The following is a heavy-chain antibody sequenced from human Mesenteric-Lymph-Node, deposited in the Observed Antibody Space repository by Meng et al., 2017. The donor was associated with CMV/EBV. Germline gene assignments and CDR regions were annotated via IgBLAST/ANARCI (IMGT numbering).Heavy chain of an antibody. CDR1: GFTFSSYA. V-gene: IGHV3-23*01. CDR3: AKDFDKTGTDF. J-gene: IGHJ4*02. Sequence: CAASGFTFSSYAMSWVRQAPGKGLEWVSVISRSGDSTHYADSVKGRCTISRDNSKNTLYLQMNSLRADDTAVYYCAKDFDKTGTDFWGQGTLVTVSS. D-gene: IGHD3-9*01. CDR2: ISRSGDST.